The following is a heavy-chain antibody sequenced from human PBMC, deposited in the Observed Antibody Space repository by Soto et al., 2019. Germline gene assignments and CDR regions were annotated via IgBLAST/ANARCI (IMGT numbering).Heavy chain of an antibody. V-gene: IGHV1-2*02. J-gene: IGHJ4*02. D-gene: IGHD5-12*01. CDR1: GYIFIGYY. Sequence: GASVKVSCKSSGYIFIGYYIHWVRQAPGQGLEWMGWINPDSGGTKYEHKFQGRVTMTRDTSLSTAYMELSSLSPDDTAVYYCARKVATFDFDIWGKGTLVTVSS. CDR2: INPDSGGT. CDR3: ARKVATFDFDI.